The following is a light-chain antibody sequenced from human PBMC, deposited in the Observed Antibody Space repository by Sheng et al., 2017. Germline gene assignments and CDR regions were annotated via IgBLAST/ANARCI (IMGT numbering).Light chain of an antibody. CDR2: SAS. J-gene: IGKJ2*01. CDR1: QIVSAY. V-gene: IGKV1-39*01. CDR3: QQTYNTPHT. Sequence: DIQMTQSPSSLSASLGDRVTITRRASQIVSAYLNWYQQKPGKAPQLLIYSASTLQGGVPSRFSGSGSGTDFTLTITTLQSEDFATYYCQQTYNTPHTFGQGTKLEIK.